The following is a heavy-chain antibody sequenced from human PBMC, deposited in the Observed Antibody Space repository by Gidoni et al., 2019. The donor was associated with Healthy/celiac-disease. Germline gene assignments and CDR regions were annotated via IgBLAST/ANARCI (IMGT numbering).Heavy chain of an antibody. Sequence: QVQLQESGPGLVKPSETLSLTCTVSGGSISSYYWSWIRQPPGKGLEWIGYISYSGSTNYNPPLKSRVTISVDTSKNQFSLKLSSVTAADTAVYYCALGLPIDYWGQGTLVTVSS. CDR3: ALGLPIDY. V-gene: IGHV4-59*01. D-gene: IGHD1-26*01. J-gene: IGHJ4*02. CDR1: GGSISSYY. CDR2: ISYSGST.